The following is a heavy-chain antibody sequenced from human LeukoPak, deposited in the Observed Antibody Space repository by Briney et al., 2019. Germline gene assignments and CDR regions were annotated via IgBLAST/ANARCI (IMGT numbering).Heavy chain of an antibody. Sequence: PSGTLSLTCAVSGGSISSSNWWSWVRQPPGKGLEWIGEIYHSGSTNYNPSLKSRVTISVDKSKNQFSLKLSSVTAADTAVYYCARDVVDTAMVKAPDYYYGMDVWGQGTTVTVSS. J-gene: IGHJ6*02. V-gene: IGHV4-4*02. CDR3: ARDVVDTAMVKAPDYYYGMDV. CDR2: IYHSGST. D-gene: IGHD5-18*01. CDR1: GGSISSSNW.